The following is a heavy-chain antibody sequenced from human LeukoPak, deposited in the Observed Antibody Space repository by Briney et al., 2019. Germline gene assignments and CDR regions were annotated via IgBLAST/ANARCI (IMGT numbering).Heavy chain of an antibody. D-gene: IGHD2-2*01. CDR3: AKGYCSSTSCRFDY. V-gene: IGHV3-9*03. CDR1: GFTFDDYA. J-gene: IGHJ4*02. CDR2: ISWNSGSI. Sequence: GXSLRLSCAASGFTFDDYAMQWVRQAPGKGLEWVSGISWNSGSIDYADSVKGRFTISRENAKNSMYLQMNSLRAEDIALYYCAKGYCSSTSCRFDYWGQGALVTVSS.